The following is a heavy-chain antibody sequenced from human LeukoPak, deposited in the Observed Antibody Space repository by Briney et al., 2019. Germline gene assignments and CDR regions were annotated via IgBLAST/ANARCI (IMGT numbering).Heavy chain of an antibody. J-gene: IGHJ4*02. V-gene: IGHV3-23*01. CDR2: ITGTGENT. CDR1: GFTFSAYW. CDR3: AKIGGYFDY. Sequence: GGSLRLSCAASGFTFSAYWMSWVRQAPGKGLEWVSAITGTGENTYYADFVKGRFTISRDNSNNTLYLQMNSLRAEDTAVYYCAKIGGYFDYWGQGTLVTVSS. D-gene: IGHD3-10*01.